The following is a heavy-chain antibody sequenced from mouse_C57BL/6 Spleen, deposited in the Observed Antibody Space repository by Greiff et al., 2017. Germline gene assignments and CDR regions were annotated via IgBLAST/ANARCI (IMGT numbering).Heavy chain of an antibody. Sequence: VQLQQSGAELVKPGASVKFSCKASGYAFSSYCMNWVKQRPGKGLEWIGQLYPGDGDTTYNGKFKGKATLTADKSSSTAYMQLRSLTSEDSAVYFCAPFTTVVARFDYGGQGTTLTVSS. J-gene: IGHJ2*01. D-gene: IGHD1-1*01. V-gene: IGHV1-80*01. CDR2: LYPGDGDT. CDR3: APFTTVVARFDY. CDR1: GYAFSSYC.